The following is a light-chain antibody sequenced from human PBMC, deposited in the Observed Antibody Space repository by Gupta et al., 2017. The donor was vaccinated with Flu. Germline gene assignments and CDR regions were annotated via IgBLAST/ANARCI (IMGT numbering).Light chain of an antibody. CDR2: GTS. J-gene: IGKJ4*01. Sequence: YQQKDGKSPTHLISGTSSLQSGVPSRCSCSGSSTEFTLTISSLQPEDFATYYCQQTNRTPLTFGAGTNVEIK. CDR3: QQTNRTPLT. V-gene: IGKV1-39*01.